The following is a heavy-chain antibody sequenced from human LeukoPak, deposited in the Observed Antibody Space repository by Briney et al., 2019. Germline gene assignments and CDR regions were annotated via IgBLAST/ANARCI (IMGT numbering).Heavy chain of an antibody. V-gene: IGHV4-34*01. CDR3: ARGQKYYYDSSGHGPNDY. CDR1: GGSFSGYY. Sequence: ASETLSLTCAVYGGSFSGYYWSWIRQPPGKGLEWIGEINHSGSTKYNPSLKSRVTISIDTSKNQFSLKVSSVTAADTAVYYCARGQKYYYDSSGHGPNDYWGQGTLVTVSS. J-gene: IGHJ4*02. D-gene: IGHD3-22*01. CDR2: INHSGST.